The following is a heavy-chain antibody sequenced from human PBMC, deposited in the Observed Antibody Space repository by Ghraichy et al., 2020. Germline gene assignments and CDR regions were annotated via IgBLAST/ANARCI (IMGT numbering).Heavy chain of an antibody. CDR3: AREKRTPYGTRDFDY. D-gene: IGHD4/OR15-4a*01. J-gene: IGHJ4*02. CDR2: TYYRSKWFD. Sequence: SQTLSLTCAISGDSVTNNNVAWDWIRQSPSRGLEWLGRTYYRSKWFDDYAAFVKSRITINPDTSKNQFSLVLKSVSPEDTAVYYCAREKRTPYGTRDFDYWGQGTLVTVSS. V-gene: IGHV6-1*01. CDR1: GDSVTNNNVA.